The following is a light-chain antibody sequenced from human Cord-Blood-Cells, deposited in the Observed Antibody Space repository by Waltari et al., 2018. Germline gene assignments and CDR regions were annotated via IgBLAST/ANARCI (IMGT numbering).Light chain of an antibody. CDR3: QQYNNWPPFT. Sequence: EIVMTQSPATLSVSPGERATLSCRASQCVSSNLAWYQQKPGQAPRLLIYVASTMATGIPAMFSGSGSGTEFTLTISSLQSEHFAVYYCQQYNNWPPFTFGPGTKVYIK. V-gene: IGKV3-15*01. J-gene: IGKJ3*01. CDR1: QCVSSN. CDR2: VAS.